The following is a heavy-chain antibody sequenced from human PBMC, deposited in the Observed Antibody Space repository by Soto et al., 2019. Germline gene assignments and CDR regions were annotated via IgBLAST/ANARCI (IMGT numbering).Heavy chain of an antibody. CDR2: IYPSVSS. V-gene: IGHV4-38-2*02. CDR1: GFAISRGYY. D-gene: IGHD1-1*01. Sequence: SETLSLTCSVAGFAISRGYYWSWVRQPPGKGLEWIGSIYPSVSSYHNPSLETRVRLSIDTSKNQFTLNLTSVTAADTALYYCAREKVGTTFFDNWGQGIQVTVSS. CDR3: AREKVGTTFFDN. J-gene: IGHJ4*02.